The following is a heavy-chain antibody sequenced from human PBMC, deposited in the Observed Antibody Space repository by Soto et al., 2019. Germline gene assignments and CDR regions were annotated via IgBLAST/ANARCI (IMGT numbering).Heavy chain of an antibody. J-gene: IGHJ6*02. Sequence: QVQLVQSGAEVKKPGASVKVSCKASGYTFTSYGISWVRQAPGQGLEGMGWISAYNGNTNYAQKLQSRVTMTTDTSTSTAYMELRSRRSDDTAVCCWARETDEVVWFGGWGPGGMDVWGQGTTVTVSS. CDR2: ISAYNGNT. D-gene: IGHD3-10*01. CDR3: ARETDEVVWFGGWGPGGMDV. CDR1: GYTFTSYG. V-gene: IGHV1-18*01.